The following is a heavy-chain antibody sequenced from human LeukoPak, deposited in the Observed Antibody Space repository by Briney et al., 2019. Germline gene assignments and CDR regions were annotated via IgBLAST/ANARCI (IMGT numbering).Heavy chain of an antibody. D-gene: IGHD1-26*01. CDR1: GFTFSSYA. V-gene: IGHV3-23*01. CDR3: AKGSAQWEIYDY. Sequence: TGRSLRLSCAASGFTFSSYAMSWVRQAPGKGLEWVSAISGSGGSTYYADSVKGRFTISRANSKNTLYLQMNSLRAEDTAIYYCAKGSAQWEIYDYWGQGTLVTVSS. J-gene: IGHJ4*02. CDR2: ISGSGGST.